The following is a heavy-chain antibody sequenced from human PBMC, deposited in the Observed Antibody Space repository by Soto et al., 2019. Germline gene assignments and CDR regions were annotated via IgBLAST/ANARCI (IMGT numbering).Heavy chain of an antibody. CDR2: IIPIFGTA. D-gene: IGHD2-2*01. Sequence: SVKVSCKASGGTVSSYAISWVRQAPGQGLEWMGGIIPIFGTANYAQKFQGRVTITADESTSTAYMELSSLRSEDTAVYYCARDIRPDIVVVPAARVTAFDNWGKRTTVTISP. CDR1: GGTVSSYA. V-gene: IGHV1-69*01. J-gene: IGHJ6*04. CDR3: ARDIRPDIVVVPAARVTAFDN.